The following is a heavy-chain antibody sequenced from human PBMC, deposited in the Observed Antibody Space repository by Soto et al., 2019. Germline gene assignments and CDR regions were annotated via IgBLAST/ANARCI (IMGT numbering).Heavy chain of an antibody. V-gene: IGHV1-3*01. CDR2: INAGNSDT. J-gene: IGHJ4*02. D-gene: IGHD3-22*01. CDR3: ARDFSRVVVVPGD. Sequence: ASVKVSCKACGYTFTSYAMHWVRQAPGQRLEWMGWINAGNSDTKYSQKFQGRVTITSDTSASTAYMELSSLRSEDTAVYYCARDFSRVVVVPGDWGQGTLVTGS. CDR1: GYTFTSYA.